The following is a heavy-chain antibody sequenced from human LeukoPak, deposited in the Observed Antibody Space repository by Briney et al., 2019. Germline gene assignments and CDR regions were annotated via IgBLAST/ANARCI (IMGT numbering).Heavy chain of an antibody. J-gene: IGHJ4*02. D-gene: IGHD6-19*01. CDR1: GFTFSSYS. Sequence: GGSLRLSCAASGFTFSSYSMNWVRQAPGKGLEWVSSISSSSSYIYYADSVKGRFTLSRDNAKNSLYLQMNSLRAEDTAVYYCARGQWLAYYFDYWGQGTLVTVSS. CDR3: ARGQWLAYYFDY. CDR2: ISSSSSYI. V-gene: IGHV3-21*01.